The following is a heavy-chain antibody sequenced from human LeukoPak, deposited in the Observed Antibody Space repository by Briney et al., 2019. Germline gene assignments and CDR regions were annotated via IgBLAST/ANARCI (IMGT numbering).Heavy chain of an antibody. D-gene: IGHD3-22*01. CDR2: IYTSGST. J-gene: IGHJ4*02. V-gene: IGHV4-61*02. CDR3: AREVEAYDSSGYYFFDY. CDR1: GGSISSGSYY. Sequence: SQTLSLTCTVSGGSISSGSYYWSWIRQPAGKGLEWIGRIYTSGSTNYNPSLKSRVTISVDTPKNQFSLKLSSVTAADTAVYYCAREVEAYDSSGYYFFDYWGQGTLVTVSS.